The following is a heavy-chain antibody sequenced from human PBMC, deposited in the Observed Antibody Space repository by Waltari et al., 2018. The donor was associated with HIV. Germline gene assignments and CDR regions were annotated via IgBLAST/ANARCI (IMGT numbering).Heavy chain of an antibody. CDR1: GFKFDDYA. D-gene: IGHD4-17*01. Sequence: EVQLVESGGGLVEPGGSLRPSCAASGFKFDDYAMTWVREAAGECPRWVSGISLDSDTMGYADSVNGRFTISRDNARNSLSLQMNSLRAEDTALYYCAKVAMTTVTSYAIDIWGLGTMVTVSS. V-gene: IGHV3-9*01. CDR2: ISLDSDTM. J-gene: IGHJ3*02. CDR3: AKVAMTTVTSYAIDI.